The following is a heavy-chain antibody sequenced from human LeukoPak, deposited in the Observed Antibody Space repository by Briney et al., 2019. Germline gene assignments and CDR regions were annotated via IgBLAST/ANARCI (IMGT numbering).Heavy chain of an antibody. J-gene: IGHJ4*02. CDR3: ARDKGDFVTGYYELDY. CDR1: GFTVSGNY. D-gene: IGHD3-9*01. V-gene: IGHV3-53*01. CDR2: FYSVGST. Sequence: PGGSLRLSCAASGFTVSGNYMSWVRQAPGKGLDWVSVFYSVGSTFYADSVKGRFTISKDNTKNTLYLQMNTLRAEDTAVYYCARDKGDFVTGYYELDYWGQGTLVTVSS.